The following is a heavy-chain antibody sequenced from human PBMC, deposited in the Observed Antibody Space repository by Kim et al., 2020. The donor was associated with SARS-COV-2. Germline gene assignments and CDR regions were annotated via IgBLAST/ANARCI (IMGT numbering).Heavy chain of an antibody. J-gene: IGHJ4*02. Sequence: SVKVSCKASGGTFSSNAISWVRQAPGQGLEWMGRIIPIVGIANYAQTFQDRVTITADKSTSTAYMEVSSLRSEDTAVYYCARQGAQGFGEFPDYFDCWGQGTLVTVSS. CDR2: IIPIVGIA. CDR3: ARQGAQGFGEFPDYFDC. D-gene: IGHD3-10*01. CDR1: GGTFSSNA. V-gene: IGHV1-69*04.